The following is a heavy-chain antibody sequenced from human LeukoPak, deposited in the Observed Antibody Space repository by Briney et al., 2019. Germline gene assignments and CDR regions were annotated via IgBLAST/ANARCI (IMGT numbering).Heavy chain of an antibody. CDR1: GFTFRSYS. CDR2: ISYDASKK. D-gene: IGHD4/OR15-4a*01. Sequence: GGSLRLSCAASGFTFRSYSIHWVRQAPGKGLEWVAVISYDASKKYYADSVKGRFTISRDNSKNTVYLQMNGLRIEDTAMYYCAKEEGSRNYGATWGRGTLVTVSS. V-gene: IGHV3-30*18. CDR3: AKEEGSRNYGAT. J-gene: IGHJ5*02.